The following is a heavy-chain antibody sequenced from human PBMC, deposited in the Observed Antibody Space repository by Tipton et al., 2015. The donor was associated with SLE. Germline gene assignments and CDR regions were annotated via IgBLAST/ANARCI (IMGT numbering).Heavy chain of an antibody. Sequence: LRLSCTVSGGSISSYYWSWIRQPPGKGLEWIGEINHSGSPNYNPSLKSRVTISVDTSKNQFSLKLSSVTAADTAVYYCARGGVLRFLEWLLYRYRFFDYWGQGTLVTVSS. D-gene: IGHD3-3*01. CDR2: INHSGSP. CDR3: ARGGVLRFLEWLLYRYRFFDY. CDR1: GGSISSYY. V-gene: IGHV4-34*01. J-gene: IGHJ4*02.